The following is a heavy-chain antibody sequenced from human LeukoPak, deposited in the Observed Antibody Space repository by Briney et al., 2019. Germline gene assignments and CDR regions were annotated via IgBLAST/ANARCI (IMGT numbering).Heavy chain of an antibody. Sequence: GGSLRLSCAASGFTVDDYSMHWVRQAPGKGLEWVSLITWDGDNTYYADSVRGRFTISRDNSANSLYLQMNSLRTEDTALYYCAKASSSWSELEYWGQGTLVTVSS. V-gene: IGHV3-43*01. CDR2: ITWDGDNT. CDR1: GFTVDDYS. J-gene: IGHJ4*02. D-gene: IGHD6-13*01. CDR3: AKASSSWSELEY.